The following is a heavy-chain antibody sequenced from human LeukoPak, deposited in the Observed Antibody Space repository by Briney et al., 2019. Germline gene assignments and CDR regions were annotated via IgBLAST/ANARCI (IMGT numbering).Heavy chain of an antibody. CDR1: GYTFTSYD. V-gene: IGHV1-8*01. CDR2: MNPNSGNT. D-gene: IGHD3-22*01. Sequence: GASVKVSCKASGYTFTSYDINWVRQATGQGLEWMGWMNPNSGNTGYAQKFQGRVTMTRNTSISTAYMELSSLRSEDTAVYYCARGPDYYDSRPFDYWAQGTLATVSS. CDR3: ARGPDYYDSRPFDY. J-gene: IGHJ4*02.